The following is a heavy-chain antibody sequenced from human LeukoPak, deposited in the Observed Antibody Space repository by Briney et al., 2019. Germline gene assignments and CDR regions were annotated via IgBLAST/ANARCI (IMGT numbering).Heavy chain of an antibody. Sequence: PGGSLRLSCVASGFTFTNYGMNWVRQTPGKGLEWVSGFSGGSTYYTDSVKGRFTISRDNSKNTLYLQMNSLRAEDTAVYYCAKDGGEYYDILTGYCPRLYYMDVWGKGTTVTISS. V-gene: IGHV3-23*01. CDR2: FSGGST. CDR3: AKDGGEYYDILTGYCPRLYYMDV. CDR1: GFTFTNYG. J-gene: IGHJ6*03. D-gene: IGHD3-9*01.